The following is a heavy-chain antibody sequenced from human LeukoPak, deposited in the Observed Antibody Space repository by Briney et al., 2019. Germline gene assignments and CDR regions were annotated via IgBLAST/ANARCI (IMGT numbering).Heavy chain of an antibody. CDR3: ARGDYGSGIDY. D-gene: IGHD3-10*01. V-gene: IGHV1-46*01. J-gene: IGHJ4*02. Sequence: ASVKVSCKASGGTFRSYGFSWVRQAPGQGLEWMGIINPSGGSTSYAQKFQGRVTMTRDTSTSTVYMELSSLRSEDTAVYYCARGDYGSGIDYWGQGTLVTVSS. CDR1: GGTFRSYG. CDR2: INPSGGST.